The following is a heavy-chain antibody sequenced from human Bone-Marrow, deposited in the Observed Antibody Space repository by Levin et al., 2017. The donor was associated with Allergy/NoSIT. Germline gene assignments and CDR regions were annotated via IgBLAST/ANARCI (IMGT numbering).Heavy chain of an antibody. J-gene: IGHJ4*02. CDR3: ARVLLTGYYHTTPDY. D-gene: IGHD3-9*01. CDR1: GGSVRSDSYY. Sequence: SETLSLTCTVSGGSVRSDSYYWSWIRQPPGKGLEWIGFIFYTGSTNYNPSLKSRATISVDTSKNQFSLKLTSVTAADTAVYYCARVLLTGYYHTTPDYWGQGSLVTVSS. V-gene: IGHV4-61*01. CDR2: IFYTGST.